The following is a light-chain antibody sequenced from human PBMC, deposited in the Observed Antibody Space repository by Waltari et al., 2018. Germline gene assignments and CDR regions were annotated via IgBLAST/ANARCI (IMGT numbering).Light chain of an antibody. J-gene: IGKJ3*01. CDR3: QQYNNWPPLT. Sequence: EIVMTQSPATLSVSPGERATLSCRAKQSVSSNLAWYQQKPGQAPRLLIYGASPRATGIPARFSGSGSGTEFTLTISSLQSEDFAVYYCQQYNNWPPLTFGPGTKVDIK. CDR2: GAS. CDR1: QSVSSN. V-gene: IGKV3-15*01.